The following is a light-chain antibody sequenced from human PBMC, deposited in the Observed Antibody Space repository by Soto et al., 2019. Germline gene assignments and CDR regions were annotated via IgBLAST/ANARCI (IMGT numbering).Light chain of an antibody. CDR2: SAS. CDR3: QQSYSAPPT. V-gene: IGKV1-39*01. Sequence: DIQMTQSPSSLSASVGDRVTIACRASQGISSFLNWYQQRPGKAPKLLISSASRLQSGVTSRFSGSGTGTDFTLTINSLQPEDFATYYCQQSYSAPPTFGQGTKVEV. CDR1: QGISSF. J-gene: IGKJ1*01.